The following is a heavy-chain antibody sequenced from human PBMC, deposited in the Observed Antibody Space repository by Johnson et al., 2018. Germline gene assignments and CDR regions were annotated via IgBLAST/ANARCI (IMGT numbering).Heavy chain of an antibody. Sequence: VQLVQSGGGLVQPGRSLRLSCAASGFRFDDYAMHWVRQAPGKGLEWVSSISWNSGRIGYADSVKGRFTISRDNAKNSLYLQMNRLRGEDTALYYCAKDGGYCRGGSCYGLDFYYMDVWGKGTTFTVSS. CDR2: ISWNSGRI. V-gene: IGHV3-9*01. D-gene: IGHD2-15*01. CDR1: GFRFDDYA. J-gene: IGHJ6*03. CDR3: AKDGGYCRGGSCYGLDFYYMDV.